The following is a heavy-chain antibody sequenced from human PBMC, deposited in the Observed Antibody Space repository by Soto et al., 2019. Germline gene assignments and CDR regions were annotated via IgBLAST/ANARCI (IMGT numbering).Heavy chain of an antibody. CDR2: ISAYNGNT. CDR3: ARFSGGSYNTYYFYYGMDV. CDR1: GYTFTSYG. D-gene: IGHD2-15*01. Sequence: RASVKVSCKASGYTFTSYGISWVRQAPGQGLDWMGWISAYNGNTKYAQDLQGRVTMTTDTSTSTAYMELRSLRSDDTAMYYCARFSGGSYNTYYFYYGMDVWGQGTTVTVSS. J-gene: IGHJ6*02. V-gene: IGHV1-18*04.